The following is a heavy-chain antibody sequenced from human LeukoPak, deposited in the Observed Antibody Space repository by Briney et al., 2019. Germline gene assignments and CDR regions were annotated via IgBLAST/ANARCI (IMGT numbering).Heavy chain of an antibody. V-gene: IGHV4-59*08. J-gene: IGHJ3*01. D-gene: IGHD1-26*01. CDR1: GGSMSSNY. CDR3: ARPFSGSYSDAFDL. Sequence: SETLSLTCTVSGGSMSSNYWSWIRQPPGKGLEWIGYIYNSGTIYYSGSTNYTPSLLSRVTISVDTSKNQFSLKLRSVTAADTAVYYCARPFSGSYSDAFDLWGQGTMVTVSS. CDR2: IYNSGTIYYSGST.